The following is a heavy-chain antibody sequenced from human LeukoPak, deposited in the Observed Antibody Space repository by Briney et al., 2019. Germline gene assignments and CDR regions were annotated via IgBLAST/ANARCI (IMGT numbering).Heavy chain of an antibody. J-gene: IGHJ4*02. CDR1: GGTFSSYV. D-gene: IGHD2-15*01. CDR3: AILPEGYCSGDSCYARDY. V-gene: IGHV1-69*01. Sequence: GASVKVSCKASGGTFSSYVISRVRQASGQGLEWMGGIIPIFGTANYAQKFQGRVTITADESTSTAYMELSSLRSEDTAVYYCAILPEGYCSGDSCYARDYWGQGTLVTVSS. CDR2: IIPIFGTA.